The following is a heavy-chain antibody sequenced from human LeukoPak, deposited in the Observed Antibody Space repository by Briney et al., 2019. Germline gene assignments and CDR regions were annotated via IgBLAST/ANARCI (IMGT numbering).Heavy chain of an antibody. CDR2: IYSDGIST. CDR3: ARVQYYYDSSGYLDY. J-gene: IGHJ4*02. Sequence: GRSLRLSCAASGFTFGNYWMHWVRQAPGKGLVWVSHIYSDGISTSYADSVKGRFTISRDNAKNTLYLQMNSLRAEDTAVYYCARVQYYYDSSGYLDYWGQGTLVTVSS. V-gene: IGHV3-74*01. D-gene: IGHD3-22*01. CDR1: GFTFGNYW.